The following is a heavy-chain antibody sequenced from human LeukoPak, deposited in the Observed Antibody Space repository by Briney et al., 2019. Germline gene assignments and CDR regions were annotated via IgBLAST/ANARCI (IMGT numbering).Heavy chain of an antibody. D-gene: IGHD4/OR15-4a*01. J-gene: IGHJ4*02. CDR1: GFTFSSYS. Sequence: GGSLRLSCAASGFTFSSYSMNWVRQAPGKGLVWVSGINGDGSSTTYADSVKGRFTISRDNAKNTLYLQMNSLRAEDTAVFYCAVGATPGGLDYWGQGTLVTVSS. CDR2: INGDGSST. V-gene: IGHV3-74*01. CDR3: AVGATPGGLDY.